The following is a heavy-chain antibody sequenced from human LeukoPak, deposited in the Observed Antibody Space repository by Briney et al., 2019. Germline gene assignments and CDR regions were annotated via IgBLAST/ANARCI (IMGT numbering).Heavy chain of an antibody. D-gene: IGHD5-24*01. V-gene: IGHV3-23*01. CDR1: GFALSSYA. Sequence: GGSLRLSCAASGFALSSYAMSWVRQAPGKGLEWVSATSSSDAGTYHAESVRGRFTISRDNAKNSLFLQMSILRAEDTAVYYCAFHPPSRWLQPPYWGQGTLVTVSS. CDR3: AFHPPSRWLQPPY. J-gene: IGHJ4*02. CDR2: TSSSDAGT.